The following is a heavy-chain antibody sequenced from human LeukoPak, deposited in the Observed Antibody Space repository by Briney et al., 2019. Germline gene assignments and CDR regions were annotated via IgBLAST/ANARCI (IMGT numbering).Heavy chain of an antibody. CDR1: GFTFSSHA. J-gene: IGHJ6*02. CDR2: ISGSGGST. V-gene: IGHV3-23*01. Sequence: PGGSLRLSCAASGFTFSSHAMSWVRQAPGKGLEWVSAISGSGGSTYYADSVKGRFTISRDNSKNTLYLQMNSLRAEDTAVYYCANTYDFWSGYPGPMDVWGQGTTVTVSS. D-gene: IGHD3-3*01. CDR3: ANTYDFWSGYPGPMDV.